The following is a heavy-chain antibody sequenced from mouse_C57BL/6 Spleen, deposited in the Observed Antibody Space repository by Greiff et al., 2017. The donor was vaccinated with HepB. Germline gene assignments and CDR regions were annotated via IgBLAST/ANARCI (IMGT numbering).Heavy chain of an antibody. D-gene: IGHD2-2*01. CDR3: SMVTTTWFAY. CDR1: GYSFTGYY. V-gene: IGHV1-42*01. CDR2: INPSTGGT. J-gene: IGHJ3*01. Sequence: EVQLQQSGPELVKPGASVKISCKASGYSFTGYYMNWVKQSPEKSLEWIGEINPSTGGTTYNQKFKAKATLTVDKSSSTAYMQLKSLTSEDSAVYYCSMVTTTWFAYWGQGTLVTVSA.